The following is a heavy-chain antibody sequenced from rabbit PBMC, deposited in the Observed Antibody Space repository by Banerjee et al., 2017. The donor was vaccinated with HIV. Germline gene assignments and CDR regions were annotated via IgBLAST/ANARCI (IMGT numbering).Heavy chain of an antibody. CDR3: AKGAGSSALGL. Sequence: QEQLVESGGGLVTLGGSLKLSCKASGISFSSSYWICWVRQAPGKGLEWIACIYTGSGSTVYASWAKGRFTISKTSSTTVTLQMTSLTAADTATYFCAKGAGSSALGLWGPGTLVTVS. D-gene: IGHD8-1*01. J-gene: IGHJ4*01. CDR2: IYTGSGST. V-gene: IGHV1S45*01. CDR1: GISFSSSYW.